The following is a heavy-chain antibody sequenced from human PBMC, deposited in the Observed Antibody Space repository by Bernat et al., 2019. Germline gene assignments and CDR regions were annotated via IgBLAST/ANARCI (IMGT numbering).Heavy chain of an antibody. V-gene: IGHV3-15*07. Sequence: EVQLVESGGGLVKPGGSLRLSCAASGFTFSNAWMNWVRQAPGKGLEWVGRIKSKTDGGTTNYPGPRKGRITNPREDSKNPPDPQMNSLKTGETALYYCTTDEPLDLGHWGQGTLVTGPS. CDR2: IKSKTDGGTT. J-gene: IGHJ4*02. CDR3: TTDEPLDLGH. CDR1: GFTFSNAW. D-gene: IGHD1-1*01.